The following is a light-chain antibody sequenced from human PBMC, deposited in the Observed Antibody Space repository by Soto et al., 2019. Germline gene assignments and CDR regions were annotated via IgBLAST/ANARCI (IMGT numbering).Light chain of an antibody. Sequence: QSALTQPASVSGSPGQSITISCTGTSSDVGGYNYVSWYQQHPGKAPKLMIYEVSNRPSGVSNRFSGSKSGNTASLTISGIQAEDEADYYCSSYTSSSTFFGTGTKLTVL. V-gene: IGLV2-14*01. CDR1: SSDVGGYNY. J-gene: IGLJ1*01. CDR3: SSYTSSSTF. CDR2: EVS.